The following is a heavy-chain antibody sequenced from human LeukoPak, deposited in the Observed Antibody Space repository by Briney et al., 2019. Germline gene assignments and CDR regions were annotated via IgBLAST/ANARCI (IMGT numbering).Heavy chain of an antibody. CDR2: INHSGST. D-gene: IGHD6-13*01. J-gene: IGHJ6*02. CDR3: ASTYSSSWLDYYYYGMDV. Sequence: SETLSLTCAVYGGSFSGYYWSWIRQPPGKGLEWIGEINHSGSTNYNPSLESRVTISVHTSKNQFSLKLSSVTAADTAVYYCASTYSSSWLDYYYYGMDVWGQGTTVTVSS. V-gene: IGHV4-34*01. CDR1: GGSFSGYY.